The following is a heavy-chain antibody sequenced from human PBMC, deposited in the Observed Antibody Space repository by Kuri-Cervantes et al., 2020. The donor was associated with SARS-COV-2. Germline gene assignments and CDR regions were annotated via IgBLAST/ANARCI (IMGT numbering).Heavy chain of an antibody. Sequence: ASVKVSCKASGYTFTDYALHWVRQAPGQSLEWMGWINAGDGTTKYSQKFQGRVTITWDTSTSTVYMELSSLRSEDTAVYYCARGSSDYGDSSGFDYWGQGTLVTVSS. CDR3: ARGSSDYGDSSGFDY. J-gene: IGHJ4*02. D-gene: IGHD4-17*01. CDR2: INAGDGTT. V-gene: IGHV1-3*01. CDR1: GYTFTDYA.